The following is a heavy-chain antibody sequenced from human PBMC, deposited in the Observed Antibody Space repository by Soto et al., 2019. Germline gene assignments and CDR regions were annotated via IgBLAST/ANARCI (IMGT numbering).Heavy chain of an antibody. CDR2: IFYSGNT. Sequence: SETLSLTCTVSSGSISSTIYSWDWIRQPPGKGLEWIGSIFYSGNTHYTPSLRGRVTISVDTSKNHFSLKLTSVSAADTAVYYCARETPAAGHFDFWGQGALVTVSS. J-gene: IGHJ4*02. V-gene: IGHV4-39*07. CDR1: SGSISSTIYS. D-gene: IGHD6-13*01. CDR3: ARETPAAGHFDF.